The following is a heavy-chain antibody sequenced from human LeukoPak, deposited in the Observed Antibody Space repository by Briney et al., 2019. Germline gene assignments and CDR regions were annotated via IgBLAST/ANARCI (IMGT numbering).Heavy chain of an antibody. Sequence: PGGSLRLSCAASGLTLSSYWMHWVRQAPGKGLVWVSRINSDGSSTNYADSVKGRFTISRDNAKNTLYLQMNSLRAEDTAVYYCARDTAYGVLRFLEWLPPDGMDVWGQGTTVTVSS. CDR2: INSDGSST. V-gene: IGHV3-74*01. J-gene: IGHJ6*02. CDR1: GLTLSSYW. CDR3: ARDTAYGVLRFLEWLPPDGMDV. D-gene: IGHD3-3*01.